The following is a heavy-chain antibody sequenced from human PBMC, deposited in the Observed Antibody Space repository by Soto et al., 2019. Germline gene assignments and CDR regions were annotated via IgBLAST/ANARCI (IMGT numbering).Heavy chain of an antibody. CDR2: IYPGESDT. CDR3: TRCLAGKTYGMGD. J-gene: IGHJ6*02. Sequence: GECLKISCKGSGYSFTSYWIGWVRQMPGKGLEWMGIIYPGESDTRYSPSFQGQVTISADKSISTAYLQGSSLKASDTAMYYCTRCLAGKTYGMGDGVQGTKVTVCS. CDR1: GYSFTSYW. V-gene: IGHV5-51*01. D-gene: IGHD3-10*01.